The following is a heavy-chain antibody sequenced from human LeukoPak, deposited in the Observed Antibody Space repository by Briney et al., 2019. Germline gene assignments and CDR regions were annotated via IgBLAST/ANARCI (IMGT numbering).Heavy chain of an antibody. J-gene: IGHJ4*02. CDR1: GFTFADYA. V-gene: IGHV3-49*04. D-gene: IGHD5-12*01. CDR3: TRDLSGYAKPIDN. Sequence: TGGSLRLSCTASGFTFADYAMSWVRQAPRKGLEWVGFIRSKTYGGTTEYAASVKGRFIISRDDSKSIAHLQMNSLKTEDTAMYYCTRDLSGYAKPIDNWGQGTLVIVSS. CDR2: IRSKTYGGTT.